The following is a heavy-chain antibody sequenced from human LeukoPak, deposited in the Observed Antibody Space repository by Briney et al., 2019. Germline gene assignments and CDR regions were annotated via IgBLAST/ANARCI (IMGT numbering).Heavy chain of an antibody. Sequence: GGSLRLSCAASGFTFRSYGMHWVRQAPGKRLEWVSGISGSGDSTYYADSVKGRFTISRDNSKNTMYLQMNSLRAEDTATYYCAKHQAMATVDPFDYWGQGTLVTVSS. J-gene: IGHJ4*02. CDR3: AKHQAMATVDPFDY. D-gene: IGHD5-24*01. V-gene: IGHV3-23*01. CDR2: ISGSGDST. CDR1: GFTFRSYG.